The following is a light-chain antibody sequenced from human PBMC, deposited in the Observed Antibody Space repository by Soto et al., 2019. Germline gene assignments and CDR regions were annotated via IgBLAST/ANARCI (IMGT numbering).Light chain of an antibody. V-gene: IGKV3-20*01. CDR1: QSVSSSD. Sequence: EIVLTQSPGTLSLSPGERATLSCRASQSVSSSDLAWYQQKPGQAPRLLIYGASSRATGIPGRFSGSGSGTDFTLTISRLEPEDLAVYYCQQYGSSPVTFGPGTKVDIK. J-gene: IGKJ3*01. CDR3: QQYGSSPVT. CDR2: GAS.